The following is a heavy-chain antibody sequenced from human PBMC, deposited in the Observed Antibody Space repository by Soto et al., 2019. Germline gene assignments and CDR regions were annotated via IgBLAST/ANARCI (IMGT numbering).Heavy chain of an antibody. CDR3: ARGDTMVRGVIIDYFDY. V-gene: IGHV1-3*04. CDR2: INTGNGNT. D-gene: IGHD3-10*01. Sequence: QVHLVQSGAEVKKPGASVKVSCKASGYTFTSYTLHWVRQAPGQRLEWMGWINTGNGNTKYSQNFQGRVTITRDTSASTAYMELSSLRSEDTAVYYCARGDTMVRGVIIDYFDYWGQGTLVTVSS. CDR1: GYTFTSYT. J-gene: IGHJ4*02.